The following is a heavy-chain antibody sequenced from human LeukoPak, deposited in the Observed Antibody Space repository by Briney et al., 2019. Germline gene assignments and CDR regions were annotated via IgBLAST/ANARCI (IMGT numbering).Heavy chain of an antibody. V-gene: IGHV1-69*06. J-gene: IGHJ4*02. CDR1: GGTFSSYA. CDR2: IIPIFGTA. Sequence: ASVKVSCKASGGTFSSYAISWVRQAPGQGLEWTGGIIPIFGTANYAQKFQGRVTITADKSTSTAYMELSSLRSEDTAVYYCAREHCSGGSCSHGDWGQGTLVTVSS. D-gene: IGHD2-15*01. CDR3: AREHCSGGSCSHGD.